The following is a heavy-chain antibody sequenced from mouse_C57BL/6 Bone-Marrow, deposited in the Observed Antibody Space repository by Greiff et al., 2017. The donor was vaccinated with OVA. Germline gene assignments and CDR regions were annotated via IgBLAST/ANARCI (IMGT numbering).Heavy chain of an antibody. D-gene: IGHD1-1*01. V-gene: IGHV1-69*01. CDR1: GYTFTSYW. Sequence: VQLQQPGAELVMPGASVKLSCKASGYTFTSYWMHWVKQRPGQGLEWIGEIDPSDGYTNYNQKFKGKSTLTVDKSSSTAYMQLSSLTSEHSAVYARASSYYCGWFCAYWGQGTLVTVSA. CDR3: ASSYYCGWFCAY. CDR2: IDPSDGYT. J-gene: IGHJ3*01.